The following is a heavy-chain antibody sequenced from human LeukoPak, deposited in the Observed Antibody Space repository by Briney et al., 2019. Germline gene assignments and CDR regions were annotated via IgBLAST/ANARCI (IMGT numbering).Heavy chain of an antibody. D-gene: IGHD4-17*01. V-gene: IGHV3-48*04. J-gene: IGHJ3*02. CDR2: ISSSSSTI. CDR1: GFTFSSYS. Sequence: GGSLRLSCAASGFTFSSYSMNWVRQAPGKGLEWVSYISSSSSTIYYADSVKGRFTISRDNAKNSLYLQMNSLRAEDTAVYYCARDYGDYGANAFDIWGQGTMVTVSS. CDR3: ARDYGDYGANAFDI.